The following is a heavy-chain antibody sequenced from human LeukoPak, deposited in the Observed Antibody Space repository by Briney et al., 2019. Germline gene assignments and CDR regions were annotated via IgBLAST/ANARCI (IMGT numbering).Heavy chain of an antibody. J-gene: IGHJ6*02. V-gene: IGHV3-7*03. CDR3: ARGGGLDV. CDR1: GFTFSSYW. D-gene: IGHD3-16*01. Sequence: GGSLRLSCGASGFTFSSYWMNWARQAPGKGLEWVASINHNGNVNYYVDSVKGRFTISRDNAKNSLYLQMSNLRAEDTAVYFCARGGGLDVWGQGATVTVSS. CDR2: INHNGNVN.